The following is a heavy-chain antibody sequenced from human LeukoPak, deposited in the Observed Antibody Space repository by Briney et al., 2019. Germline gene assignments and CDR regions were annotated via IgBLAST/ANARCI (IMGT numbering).Heavy chain of an antibody. CDR3: TTDRRPCSGGSCYAFGY. J-gene: IGHJ4*02. Sequence: GGSLRLSCAASGFTFSNAWMSWVRQAPGKGLEWVGRIKSKTDGGTTDYAAPVKGRFTISRDDSKNTLYLQMNSLKTEDTAVYYCTTDRRPCSGGSCYAFGYWGQGTLVTVSS. V-gene: IGHV3-15*01. CDR1: GFTFSNAW. D-gene: IGHD2-15*01. CDR2: IKSKTDGGTT.